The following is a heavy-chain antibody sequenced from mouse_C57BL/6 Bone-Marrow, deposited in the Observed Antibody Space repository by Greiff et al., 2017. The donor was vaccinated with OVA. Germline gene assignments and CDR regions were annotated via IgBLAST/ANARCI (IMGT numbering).Heavy chain of an antibody. D-gene: IGHD1-1*01. CDR1: GYTFTSYW. CDR2: IDPSDSYT. J-gene: IGHJ2*01. V-gene: IGHV1-59*01. Sequence: VQLQQPGAELVRPGTSVKLSCKASGYTFTSYWMHWVKQRPGQGLEWIGVIDPSDSYTNYNQKFKGKATLTVDTSSSTAYMQLSSLTSEDSAVYYCASREGYYYGSSPYYWGQGTTLTVSS. CDR3: ASREGYYYGSSPYY.